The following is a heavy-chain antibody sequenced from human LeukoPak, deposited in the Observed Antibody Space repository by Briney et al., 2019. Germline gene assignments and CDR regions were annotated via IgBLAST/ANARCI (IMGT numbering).Heavy chain of an antibody. J-gene: IGHJ4*02. V-gene: IGHV4-4*07. CDR3: ARGIAAAAKQGGFDF. CDR2: IYTTGST. CDR1: GDSISSYY. Sequence: PSETLSLTCIVSGDSISSYYWSWIRQPAGKGLECVARIYTTGSTNYNPSLKSRVTMSVDTSKNHFSLKLSSVTAADTAVYYCARGIAAAAKQGGFDFWGQGTLVTVSS. D-gene: IGHD6-13*01.